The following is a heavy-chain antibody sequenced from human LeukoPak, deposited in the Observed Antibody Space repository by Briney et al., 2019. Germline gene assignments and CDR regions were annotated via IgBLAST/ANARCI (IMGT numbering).Heavy chain of an antibody. CDR3: ARALDEGGYSFDY. CDR1: GFTFSSYA. Sequence: PGGSLRLSCAVSGFTFSSYAMHWVRQAPGKGLEWVAVISYDGSNKYYADSVKGRFTISRDNSKNTLYLQMNSLRAEDTAVYYCARALDEGGYSFDYWGQGTLVTVSS. J-gene: IGHJ4*02. D-gene: IGHD5-18*01. V-gene: IGHV3-30*04. CDR2: ISYDGSNK.